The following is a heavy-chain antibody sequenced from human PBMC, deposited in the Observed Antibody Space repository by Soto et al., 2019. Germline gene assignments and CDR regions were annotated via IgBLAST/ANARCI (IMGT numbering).Heavy chain of an antibody. V-gene: IGHV1-18*01. Sequence: QIPLLQSGAEVKKPGASVKVTCKASGYTFRNFGISWVRQAPGQGLEWMGWISAYNANANYAQKFQGRLTMTADTSTSTAYMEPRSLRSDDTAVYYCARENSYFDYWGQGTLVTVSS. J-gene: IGHJ4*02. CDR2: ISAYNANA. CDR3: ARENSYFDY. CDR1: GYTFRNFG.